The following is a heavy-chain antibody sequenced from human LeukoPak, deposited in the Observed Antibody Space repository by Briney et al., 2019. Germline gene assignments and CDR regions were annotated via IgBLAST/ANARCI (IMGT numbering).Heavy chain of an antibody. V-gene: IGHV4-61*02. J-gene: IGHJ4*02. CDR3: ARAGAVADYYFDY. CDR2: IYTSGST. CDR1: GGSISSGSYY. D-gene: IGHD6-19*01. Sequence: SQTLSLTCTVSGGSISSGSYYWSWIRQPAGKGLEWIGRIYTSGSTNYNPSLKSRVTISVDTSKNQFSLKLSSVTAADTAVYYCARAGAVADYYFDYWGQGTLVTVSS.